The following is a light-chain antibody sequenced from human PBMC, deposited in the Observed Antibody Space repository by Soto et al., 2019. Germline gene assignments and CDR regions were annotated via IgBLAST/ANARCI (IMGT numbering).Light chain of an antibody. J-gene: IGLJ1*01. CDR3: SSYTSSSTL. CDR2: AVT. CDR1: SSDVGGYNY. V-gene: IGLV2-14*01. Sequence: ALTQPASVSGSPGQSITISCTGTSSDVGGYNYVSWYQQHPGKAPKLMIYAVTDRPSGVSSRFSGSKSGNTASLTISGLQAEDEADYYCSSYTSSSTLFGTGPKVT.